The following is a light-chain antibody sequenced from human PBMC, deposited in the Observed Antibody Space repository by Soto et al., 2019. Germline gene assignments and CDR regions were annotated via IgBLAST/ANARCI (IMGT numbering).Light chain of an antibody. CDR3: HQYGDAPLT. J-gene: IGKJ4*01. V-gene: IGKV3-20*01. Sequence: EIVLTQSPGTLSLSPGDRATLFCRASQRVPSSCLAWYQQKPGQAPRLLIYDVSSRATGIPDRFSGSESGTDFTITISRLEPEDFAVYYCHQYGDAPLTFGGGTKV. CDR1: QRVPSSC. CDR2: DVS.